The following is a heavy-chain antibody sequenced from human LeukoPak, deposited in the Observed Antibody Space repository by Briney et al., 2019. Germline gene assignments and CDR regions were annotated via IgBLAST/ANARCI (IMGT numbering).Heavy chain of an antibody. CDR2: VYYSGST. CDR1: GGSISSSSYY. V-gene: IGHV4-39*01. D-gene: IGHD4-17*01. J-gene: IGHJ4*02. CDR3: ARHQIYGDYASGRYYFDY. Sequence: SETLSLTCTVSGGSISSSSYYWGWIRQPPGKGLEWFGSVYYSGSTYYNPSLKSRVTISVDTSKNQFSLKLSSVTAADTAVYYCARHQIYGDYASGRYYFDYWGRGALVTVSS.